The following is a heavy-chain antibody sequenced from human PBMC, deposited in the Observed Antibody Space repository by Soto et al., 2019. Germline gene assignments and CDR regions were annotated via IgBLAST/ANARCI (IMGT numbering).Heavy chain of an antibody. V-gene: IGHV3-30*03. D-gene: IGHD6-19*01. CDR2: ISNDGSKK. J-gene: IGHJ4*02. CDR1: GFAFTSYG. Sequence: GGSLRLSCAASGFAFTSYGIHWVRQAPGKGLEWVAHISNDGSKKFYGDSVKGRFTISRDNSENTVYLQMTSLRPDDTAVFYCARDVAMPTGLGLGYWGQGTLVTVSS. CDR3: ARDVAMPTGLGLGY.